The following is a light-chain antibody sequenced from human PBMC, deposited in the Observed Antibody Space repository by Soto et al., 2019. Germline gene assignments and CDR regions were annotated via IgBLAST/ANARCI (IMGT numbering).Light chain of an antibody. CDR3: QQYNNWPWT. Sequence: EIVMTQSPATLSVSPGERATLSCSASQSVSSYLAWYQQKPGQVPRLLISGASTRATGVPDRFSGSGSGAEFSLTISSLQSEDFAVYYCQQYNNWPWTFGQGTKVDIK. V-gene: IGKV3-15*01. CDR2: GAS. CDR1: QSVSSY. J-gene: IGKJ1*01.